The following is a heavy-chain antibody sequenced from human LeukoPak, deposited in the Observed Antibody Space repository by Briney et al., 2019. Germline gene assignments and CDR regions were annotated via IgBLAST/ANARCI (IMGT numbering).Heavy chain of an antibody. J-gene: IGHJ4*02. Sequence: SETLSLTCTVSGGSISSSLYHWGWIRQPPGKGLEWIGSIFYSGITYYNPSLQSRVTISVDTSKSQFSLHLSSVTAADTALYYCARIIVVTSTDYFDSWGQGTLVTVSS. D-gene: IGHD2/OR15-2a*01. CDR3: ARIIVVTSTDYFDS. CDR2: IFYSGIT. V-gene: IGHV4-39*01. CDR1: GGSISSSLYH.